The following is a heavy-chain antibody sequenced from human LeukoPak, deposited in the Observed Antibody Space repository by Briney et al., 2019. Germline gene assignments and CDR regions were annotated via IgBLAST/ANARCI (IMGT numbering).Heavy chain of an antibody. D-gene: IGHD1-26*01. CDR3: ARDQVDAGSYFAFFDY. CDR1: GYTFTGYY. V-gene: IGHV1-2*02. J-gene: IGHJ4*02. Sequence: ASVKVSCKASGYTFTGYYIHWVRQAPGQGPEWMGWIYPHSGGTNYAQKFQGRVTMTRDTSIRTAYMELSRLRSDDTAVYYCARDQVDAGSYFAFFDYWGQGTLVTVSS. CDR2: IYPHSGGT.